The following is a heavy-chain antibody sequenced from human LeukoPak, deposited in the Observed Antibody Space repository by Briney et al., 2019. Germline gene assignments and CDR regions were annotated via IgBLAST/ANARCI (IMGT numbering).Heavy chain of an antibody. CDR3: AGRPDALGSYSLDY. J-gene: IGHJ4*02. CDR2: IDDGRST. D-gene: IGHD3-10*01. V-gene: IGHV4-30-4*01. Sequence: SQTLSLTCTVSGGSISSGDYYWSWIRQPPGEGLEWIRFIDDGRSTYYNSSLKSRVTISVDTSKNQFSLKLSSVTAADTAVYYCAGRPDALGSYSLDYWGQGTLVTVSS. CDR1: GGSISSGDYY.